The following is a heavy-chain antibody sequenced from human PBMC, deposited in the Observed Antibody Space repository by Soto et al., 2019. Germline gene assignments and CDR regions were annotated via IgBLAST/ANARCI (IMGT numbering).Heavy chain of an antibody. CDR2: IYYSGST. J-gene: IGHJ4*02. V-gene: IGHV4-39*07. D-gene: IGHD1-26*01. Sequence: SETLSLTCTVSGGSISRSSYYWGWIRQPPGKGLEWIGSIYYSGSTYYNPSLKSRVTISVDTSKNQFSLKLSSVTAADTAVYYCARALGGMSGDFDYWGQGTLVTVSS. CDR1: GGSISRSSYY. CDR3: ARALGGMSGDFDY.